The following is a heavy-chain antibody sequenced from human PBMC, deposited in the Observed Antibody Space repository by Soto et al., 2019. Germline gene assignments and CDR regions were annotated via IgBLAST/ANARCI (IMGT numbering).Heavy chain of an antibody. Sequence: ASVKVSCKASGYTFTSYYMHWVRQAPGQGLEWMGIIKPSGGSTSYAQKFQGRVTMTRDTSTSTVYMELSSLGSEDTAVYYCARGAGEYQLPISPWGQGTLVTVSS. J-gene: IGHJ5*02. V-gene: IGHV1-46*01. CDR1: GYTFTSYY. D-gene: IGHD2-2*01. CDR2: IKPSGGST. CDR3: ARGAGEYQLPISP.